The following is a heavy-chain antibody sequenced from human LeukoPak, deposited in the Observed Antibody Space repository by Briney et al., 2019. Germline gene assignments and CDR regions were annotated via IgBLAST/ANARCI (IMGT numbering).Heavy chain of an antibody. J-gene: IGHJ4*02. D-gene: IGHD1-14*01. CDR3: ARKRFRTGFDY. CDR2: IYHTGST. V-gene: IGHV4-59*02. Sequence: SETLSLTCTISGGSVSDYYWSWIRQSPGKGLEWIGYIYHTGSTSYSPSLKSRVTISADTSQNQFSLKLSSVTAADTAVYYCARKRFRTGFDYWGQGTLVTVSS. CDR1: GGSVSDYY.